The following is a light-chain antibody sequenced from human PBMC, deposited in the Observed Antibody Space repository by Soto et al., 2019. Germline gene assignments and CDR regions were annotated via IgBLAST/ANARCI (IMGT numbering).Light chain of an antibody. Sequence: QSVLTQPPSVSEAPRQRVTISCSGSSSNIGNNAVSWYQQLPGKAPKLLIYYDDLLPSGVSDRFSGSKSGTSASLAISGLQSEDEADYYCAAWDDSLNGPVFGGGTKVTVL. CDR1: SSNIGNNA. CDR2: YDD. J-gene: IGLJ3*02. CDR3: AAWDDSLNGPV. V-gene: IGLV1-36*01.